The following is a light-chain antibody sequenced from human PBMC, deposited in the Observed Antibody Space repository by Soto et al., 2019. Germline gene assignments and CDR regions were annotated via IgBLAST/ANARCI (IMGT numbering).Light chain of an antibody. CDR3: QQYGASPFT. V-gene: IGKV3-20*01. CDR1: ESIYINS. J-gene: IGKJ3*01. CDR2: GAS. Sequence: EIVLTQSPGTLCLSPGESATLSCKASESIYINSFAWYYQKPGQPPRLLIYGASTRATGIPDRFSGSGSGTDFVLSIDRLEVEDSGIYYCQQYGASPFTLGPGTRVDIK.